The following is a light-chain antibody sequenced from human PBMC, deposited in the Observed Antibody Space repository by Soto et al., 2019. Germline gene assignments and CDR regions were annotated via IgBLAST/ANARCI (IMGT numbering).Light chain of an antibody. CDR1: QSVAGN. J-gene: IGKJ5*01. CDR2: GAS. V-gene: IGKV3-15*01. Sequence: EIVMTQSPATLSVSPGERATLSRRASQSVAGNLAWYQQEPGQAPRLLIYGASTRATGIPARFSGSGSGTEFTLTISSLQSEDFAVYHCQQYSSWPPITFGQGTRLEIK. CDR3: QQYSSWPPIT.